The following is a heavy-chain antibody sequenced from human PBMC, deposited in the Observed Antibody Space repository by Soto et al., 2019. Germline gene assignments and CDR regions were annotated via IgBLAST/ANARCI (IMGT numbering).Heavy chain of an antibody. Sequence: NPGGSLRLSCAASGFTFSNAWMSWVRQAPGKGLEWVGRIKSKTDGGTTDYAAPVKGRFTISRDDSKNTLYLQMNSLKTEDTAVYYCTTDMGSSWGAGYYGMDVWGQGTTVTVSS. CDR1: GFTFSNAW. D-gene: IGHD6-13*01. V-gene: IGHV3-15*01. CDR2: IKSKTDGGTT. J-gene: IGHJ6*02. CDR3: TTDMGSSWGAGYYGMDV.